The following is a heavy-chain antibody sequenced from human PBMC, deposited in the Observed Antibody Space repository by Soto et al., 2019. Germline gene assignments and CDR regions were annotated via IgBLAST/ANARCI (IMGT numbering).Heavy chain of an antibody. CDR2: IWYDGSNE. J-gene: IGHJ1*01. V-gene: IGHV3-33*01. D-gene: IGHD6-19*01. Sequence: QVQLVESGGGVVQPGRSLRLSCAASGFTFSSYGMHWVRQAPGKGLEWVALIWYDGSNEYYVDSVKGRFTISRDNSKNTLYLQMNSLRAEDTAVYYCAREEYSSGTGYIQHGGQGTLVTVSS. CDR3: AREEYSSGTGYIQH. CDR1: GFTFSSYG.